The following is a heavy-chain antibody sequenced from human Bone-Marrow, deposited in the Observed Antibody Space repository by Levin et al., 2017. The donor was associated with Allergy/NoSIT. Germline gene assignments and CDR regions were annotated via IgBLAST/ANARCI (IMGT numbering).Heavy chain of an antibody. D-gene: IGHD3-3*01. J-gene: IGHJ6*02. Sequence: PGGSLRLSCAASGFTFSSYGMHWVRQAPGKGLEWVAAIWYDGSNKYYADSVKGRFTISRDNSKNTLYLQMNSLRAEDTAVYYCAREGTIVGVVTVHYGMDVWGQGTTVTVSS. CDR2: IWYDGSNK. CDR1: GFTFSSYG. CDR3: AREGTIVGVVTVHYGMDV. V-gene: IGHV3-33*01.